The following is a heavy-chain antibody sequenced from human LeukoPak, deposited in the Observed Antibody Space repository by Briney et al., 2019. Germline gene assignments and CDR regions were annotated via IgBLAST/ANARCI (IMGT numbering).Heavy chain of an antibody. CDR1: GFNFNSYS. CDR2: ISSSGSTI. V-gene: IGHV3-11*01. CDR3: ASLSGWYSYGMDV. J-gene: IGHJ6*02. Sequence: GGSLRLSCAASGFNFNSYSMNWVRQAPGKGLEWVSYISSSGSTIYYADSVKGRFTISRDNAKNSLYLQMNSLRAEDTAVYYCASLSGWYSYGMDVWGQGTTVTVSS. D-gene: IGHD6-19*01.